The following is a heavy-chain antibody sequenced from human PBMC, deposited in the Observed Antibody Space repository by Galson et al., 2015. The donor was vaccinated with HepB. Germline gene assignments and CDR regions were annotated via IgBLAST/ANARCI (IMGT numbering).Heavy chain of an antibody. CDR1: EFTLSNYA. D-gene: IGHD1-20*01. CDR3: ARGSRVDNWNDHSYYYAMDV. V-gene: IGHV3-30-3*01. J-gene: IGHJ6*02. CDR2: MSYDESNK. Sequence: SLRLSCAASEFTLSNYAMHWVRQAPGKGLEWVVLMSYDESNKYYADSVKGRFSISRDNSKNTLYLHLNSLRTEDTAVYYCARGSRVDNWNDHSYYYAMDVWGQGTTVTVSS.